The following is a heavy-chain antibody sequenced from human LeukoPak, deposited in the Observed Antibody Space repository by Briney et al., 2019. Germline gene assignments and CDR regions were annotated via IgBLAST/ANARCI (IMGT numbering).Heavy chain of an antibody. CDR1: GVSISSYY. CDR3: ARVGLDAFDI. V-gene: IGHV4-34*01. Sequence: PSETLSLTCSVSGVSISSYYWGWIRQPPGKGLEWIGEINHSGSTNYNPSLKSRVTISVDTSKNQFSLKLSSVTAADTAVYYCARVGLDAFDIWGQGTMVTVSS. CDR2: INHSGST. J-gene: IGHJ3*02.